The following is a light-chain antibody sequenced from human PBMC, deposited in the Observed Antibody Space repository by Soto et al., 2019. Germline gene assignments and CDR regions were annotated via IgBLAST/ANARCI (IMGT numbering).Light chain of an antibody. CDR1: SSDVGGYDL. V-gene: IGLV2-23*01. J-gene: IGLJ3*02. CDR2: EGS. CDR3: CAYVSSNTLL. Sequence: QSALTQPASVSGSPGQSITISCTGTSSDVGGYDLVSWYQQHPGKAPKLIIYEGSKRLSGISNRFSGSKSGNTASLIISGLQGDDEGDYYCCAYVSSNTLLFGGGTKVTVL.